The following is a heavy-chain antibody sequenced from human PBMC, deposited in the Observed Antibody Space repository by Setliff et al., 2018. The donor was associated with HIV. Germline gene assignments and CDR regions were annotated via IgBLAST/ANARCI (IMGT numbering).Heavy chain of an antibody. CDR2: IYPSGNS. CDR3: ARGISGEYYFDY. J-gene: IGHJ4*02. D-gene: IGHD2-15*01. V-gene: IGHV4-31*03. CDR1: SGSISNSGYY. Sequence: TSETLSLTCTVSSGSISNSGYYWSWLRQHSGKGPEWIGYIYPSGNSYFNPSLQSRVTMSIDTSQNQFSLHLTSVTAADTAMYFCARGISGEYYFDYWGQGFLVTVSS.